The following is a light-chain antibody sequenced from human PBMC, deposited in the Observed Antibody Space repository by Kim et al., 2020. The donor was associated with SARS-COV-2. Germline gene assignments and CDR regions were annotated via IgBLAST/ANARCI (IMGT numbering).Light chain of an antibody. Sequence: SYELTQPPSVSVSPGQTASITCSGDNLGSMFAFWYHQKPGQSPVLVIYQDTKRPSGIPERFSGSNSGNTATLTISGTQAMDEADYYCQAWDSSTAWVFGGGTQLTVL. CDR3: QAWDSSTAWV. CDR2: QDT. V-gene: IGLV3-1*01. J-gene: IGLJ3*02. CDR1: NLGSMF.